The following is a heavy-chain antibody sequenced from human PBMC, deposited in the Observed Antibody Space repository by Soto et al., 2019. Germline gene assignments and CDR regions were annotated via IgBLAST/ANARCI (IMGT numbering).Heavy chain of an antibody. J-gene: IGHJ4*02. D-gene: IGHD2-2*01. CDR3: ARGKYCSSTSCYSGFDY. CDR2: INHSGST. CDR1: GGSFSGYY. V-gene: IGHV4-34*01. Sequence: SETLSLTCAVYGGSFSGYYWSWIRQPPGKGLEWIGEINHSGSTNYNPSLKSRVTISVDTSKNQFSLKLSSVTAADTAVYYCARGKYCSSTSCYSGFDYWGQGTLVTVSS.